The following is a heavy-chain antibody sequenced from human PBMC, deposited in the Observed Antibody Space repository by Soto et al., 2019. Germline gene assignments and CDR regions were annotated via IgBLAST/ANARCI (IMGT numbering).Heavy chain of an antibody. Sequence: QVQLVESGGGVVQPGRSLRLSCAASGFTFSSNAMHWVRQAPGKGLEWVAVMSYDGSNEYYADSVKGRFTISRDNSKNTLYLQMNSLRAEDTAGYSCARDSILPGTTLPPPLDYLGQVTLVTVSS. CDR3: ARDSILPGTTLPPPLDY. V-gene: IGHV3-30*14. CDR2: MSYDGSNE. D-gene: IGHD4-17*01. CDR1: GFTFSSNA. J-gene: IGHJ4*02.